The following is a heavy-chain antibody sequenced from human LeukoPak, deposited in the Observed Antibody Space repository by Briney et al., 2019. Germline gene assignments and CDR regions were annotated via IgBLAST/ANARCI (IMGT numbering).Heavy chain of an antibody. CDR3: ASYGIANDYGAFDI. J-gene: IGHJ3*02. CDR2: ISAYNGNT. D-gene: IGHD4/OR15-4a*01. V-gene: IGHV1-18*01. Sequence: ASVKVSCKASGYTFTSYGISWVRQAPGQGLEWMGWISAYNGNTNYAQKLQGRVTMTTDTSTSTAYMELRSLRSDDTAVYYCASYGIANDYGAFDIWGQGTMVTVSS. CDR1: GYTFTSYG.